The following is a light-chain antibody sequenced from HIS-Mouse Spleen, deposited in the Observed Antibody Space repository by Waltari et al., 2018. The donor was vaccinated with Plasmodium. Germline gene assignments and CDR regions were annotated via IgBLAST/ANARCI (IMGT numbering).Light chain of an antibody. Sequence: QPVLTQPPSSYASPGESARLTCTLPSDINVGSKNIYWYQPQTGSPPRYLLYYYSDSDKGQGSGVPSRFSGSKDSSANTGILLISGLQSEDEADYYCMIWPSNASGVFGGGTKLTVL. CDR2: YYSDSDK. CDR1: SDINVGSKN. J-gene: IGLJ3*02. V-gene: IGLV5-37*01. CDR3: MIWPSNASGV.